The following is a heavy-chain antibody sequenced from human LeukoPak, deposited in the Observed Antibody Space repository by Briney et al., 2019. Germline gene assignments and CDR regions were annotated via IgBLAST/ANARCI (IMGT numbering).Heavy chain of an antibody. CDR2: IRYDGSNK. V-gene: IGHV3-30*02. CDR1: GFTFSSYG. CDR3: AKASFLLRYFDCPLDFNY. J-gene: IGHJ4*02. D-gene: IGHD3-9*01. Sequence: PGGSLRLSCAASGFTFSSYGMHWVRQAPGKGLEWVAFIRYDGSNKYYADSVKGRFTISRDNSKNTLYLQMNSLRAEDTAVYYCAKASFLLRYFDCPLDFNYWGQGALVTVSS.